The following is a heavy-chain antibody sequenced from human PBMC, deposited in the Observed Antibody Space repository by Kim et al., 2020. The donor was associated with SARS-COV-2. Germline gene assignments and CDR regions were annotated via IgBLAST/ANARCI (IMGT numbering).Heavy chain of an antibody. J-gene: IGHJ3*02. CDR2: ISWNSGSR. D-gene: IGHD3-22*01. V-gene: IGHV3-9*01. CDR3: AKKSRGYHGDAFDI. Sequence: GGSLRLSCAASGFTFDDHAMHWVRQGPGKGLGWVSGISWNSGSRGYADSVKGRFTISRDNAKNSLYLQMNSLRAEDTALYYFAKKSRGYHGDAFDIWGQGTMVTVSS. CDR1: GFTFDDHA.